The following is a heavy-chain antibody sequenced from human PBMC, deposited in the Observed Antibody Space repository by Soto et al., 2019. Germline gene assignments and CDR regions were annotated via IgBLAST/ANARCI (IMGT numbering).Heavy chain of an antibody. V-gene: IGHV3-30*18. CDR2: ISYDGSNK. CDR3: AKDSTQWSVAATIDY. D-gene: IGHD2-15*01. J-gene: IGHJ4*02. Sequence: QVQLVESGGGVVQPGRSLRLSCAASGFTFSSYGMHWVRQAPGKGLEWVAVISYDGSNKYYADSVKGRFTISRDNSKNTLYLQMNSLRAEDTAVYYCAKDSTQWSVAATIDYWGQGTLVTVSS. CDR1: GFTFSSYG.